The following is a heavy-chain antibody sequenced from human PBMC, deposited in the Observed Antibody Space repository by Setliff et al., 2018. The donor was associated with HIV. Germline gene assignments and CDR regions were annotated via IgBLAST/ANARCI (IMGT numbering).Heavy chain of an antibody. V-gene: IGHV1-69*10. CDR2: IIPILNVA. CDR3: ARVLKGYSSSYEAFDI. CDR1: RGTFTTYA. J-gene: IGHJ3*02. D-gene: IGHD6-13*01. Sequence: GASVKVSCKTSRGTFTTYAFSWVQQAPGQGLEWMGGIIPILNVAKYPQKFHGRVTIAADKSTSTVHMELSSLRSEDTAMYYCARVLKGYSSSYEAFDIWGQGTKVTVSS.